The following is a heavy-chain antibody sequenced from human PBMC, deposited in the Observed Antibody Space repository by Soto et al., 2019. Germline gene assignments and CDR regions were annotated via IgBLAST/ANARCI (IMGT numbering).Heavy chain of an antibody. J-gene: IGHJ4*02. CDR3: ARDQGVSYGDS. CDR2: IHFSGST. CDR1: GDSINSGAYY. V-gene: IGHV4-31*03. D-gene: IGHD4-17*01. Sequence: QVQLQESGPGLVKPSQTLSLTCTVSGDSINSGAYYWNWIRHHPGKVLEWIGYIHFSGSTYYNPSLTSRGAISPNTSNNQFSLRLSAVTAAHTAVYDCARDQGVSYGDSWGQGALVTVSS.